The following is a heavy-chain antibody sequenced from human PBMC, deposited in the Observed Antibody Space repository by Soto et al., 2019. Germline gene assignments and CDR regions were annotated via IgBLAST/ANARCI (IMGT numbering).Heavy chain of an antibody. J-gene: IGHJ6*02. V-gene: IGHV1-58*01. Sequence: SVKVSCKASGFTFTSSAVQWVRQARGQRLEWIGWIVVGSGNTNYAQKFQERVTITRDMSTSTAYMELSSLRSEDTAVYYCAASRSTRYYDFWRTPSVWGQGTTVTVSS. CDR2: IVVGSGNT. CDR3: AASRSTRYYDFWRTPSV. D-gene: IGHD3-3*01. CDR1: GFTFTSSA.